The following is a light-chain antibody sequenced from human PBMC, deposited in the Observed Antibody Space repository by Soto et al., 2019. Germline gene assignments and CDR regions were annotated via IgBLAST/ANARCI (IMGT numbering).Light chain of an antibody. CDR1: SSDVGGYNY. CDR3: SSYTSSTVV. CDR2: EVS. V-gene: IGLV2-14*01. Sequence: QSALTQPASVSGYPGQSITISCTGTSSDVGGYNYVSWYQQHPGKAPKLMIYEVSNRPSGVSNRFSGSKSGNTASLTISGLQAEDEADYYCSSYTSSTVVFGGGTKLTVL. J-gene: IGLJ2*01.